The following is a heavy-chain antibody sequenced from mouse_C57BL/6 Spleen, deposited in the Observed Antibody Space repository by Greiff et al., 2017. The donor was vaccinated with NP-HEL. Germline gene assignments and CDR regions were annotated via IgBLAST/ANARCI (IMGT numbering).Heavy chain of an antibody. CDR2: IDPSDSET. V-gene: IGHV1-52*01. CDR1: GYTFTSYW. J-gene: IGHJ1*03. D-gene: IGHD2-5*01. Sequence: VQLQQSGAELVRPGSSVKLSCKASGYTFTSYWMHWVKQRPIQGLEWIGNIDPSDSETHYNQKFKDKATLTVDKSSSTAYMQLSSLTSEDSAVYYCARSDYSNWYFDVWGTGTTVTVSS. CDR3: ARSDYSNWYFDV.